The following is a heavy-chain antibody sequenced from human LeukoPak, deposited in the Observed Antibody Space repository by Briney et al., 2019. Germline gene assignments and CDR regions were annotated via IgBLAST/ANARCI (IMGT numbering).Heavy chain of an antibody. Sequence: SETLSLTCTVSGGSISSYYWIWIRQPPGRGPEWIGYIHYSGSTNYNPSLKSRVTILVDTSKNQFSLMLSSVTAADTAVYYCARRYGDYDPYFDNWGQGTLVTVSS. CDR1: GGSISSYY. D-gene: IGHD4-17*01. CDR2: IHYSGST. V-gene: IGHV4-59*01. J-gene: IGHJ4*02. CDR3: ARRYGDYDPYFDN.